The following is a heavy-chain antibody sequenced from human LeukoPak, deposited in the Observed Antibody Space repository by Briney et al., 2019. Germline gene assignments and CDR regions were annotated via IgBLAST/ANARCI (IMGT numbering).Heavy chain of an antibody. Sequence: ASVKVSCKASGYTFTGYYMHWVRQAPGQGLEWMGWINPNSGGTNYAQKFQGRVTMTRETSISTAYMELIRLRSDDTAAYYCARDLGYIAVAGVDYWGQGTLVTVSS. J-gene: IGHJ4*02. D-gene: IGHD6-19*01. CDR3: ARDLGYIAVAGVDY. CDR2: INPNSGGT. CDR1: GYTFTGYY. V-gene: IGHV1-2*02.